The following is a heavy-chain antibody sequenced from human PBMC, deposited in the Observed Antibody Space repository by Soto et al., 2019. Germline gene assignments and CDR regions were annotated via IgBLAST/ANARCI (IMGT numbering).Heavy chain of an antibody. CDR2: INAGNGDT. CDR1: GYTFTTYA. Sequence: QVQLVQSGAEVKKPGASVKVSCKASGYTFTTYAMHWVRQAPGQRLEWMGWINAGNGDTKYSQKFQGRVTITRDTSASTAYMELSSVRSEDTAVYYCARGYSNYGWFDPWGQGTLVTVSS. V-gene: IGHV1-3*01. CDR3: ARGYSNYGWFDP. D-gene: IGHD4-4*01. J-gene: IGHJ5*02.